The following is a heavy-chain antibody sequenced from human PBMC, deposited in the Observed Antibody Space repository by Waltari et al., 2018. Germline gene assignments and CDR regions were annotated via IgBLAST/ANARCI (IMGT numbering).Heavy chain of an antibody. V-gene: IGHV4-59*01. Sequence: QVQLQESGPGLVKPSETLSLTCTVSGGSISSYYWSWIRQPPGKGLEWIGYIYYSGSTNSNPSLKIRVTISVDTSKNQFSLKLSSVTAADTAVYYCARDRYDILTGYYTRDAFDIWGQGTMVTVSS. CDR1: GGSISSYY. J-gene: IGHJ3*02. D-gene: IGHD3-9*01. CDR3: ARDRYDILTGYYTRDAFDI. CDR2: IYYSGST.